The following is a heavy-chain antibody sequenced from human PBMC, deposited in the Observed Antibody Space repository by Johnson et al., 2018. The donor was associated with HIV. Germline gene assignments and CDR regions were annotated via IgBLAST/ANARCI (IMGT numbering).Heavy chain of an antibody. Sequence: QVLLVESGGGLVKPGGSLRLSCAASGFTFSDYYMSWIRQAPGKGLEWVAVISYDGSNKYYADSVKGRFTISRDNSKNTLYLQMNSLRAEDTAVYYCARDRGGYSYGYDSDAFDIWGQGTMVTVSS. CDR2: ISYDGSNK. D-gene: IGHD5-18*01. J-gene: IGHJ3*02. CDR3: ARDRGGYSYGYDSDAFDI. V-gene: IGHV3-30*14. CDR1: GFTFSDYY.